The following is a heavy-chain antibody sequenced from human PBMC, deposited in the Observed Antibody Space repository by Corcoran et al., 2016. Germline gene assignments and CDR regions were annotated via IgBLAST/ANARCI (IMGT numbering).Heavy chain of an antibody. CDR3: AKERVPAAISGNWFDP. CDR1: GFSFSSYG. D-gene: IGHD2-2*02. V-gene: IGHV3-30*18. J-gene: IGHJ5*02. CDR2: ISYDGSNK. Sequence: QVQLVESGGGVVQPGRSLRLSCAASGFSFSSYGMHWVRQAPGKGLEWVAVISYDGSNKYYADSVKGRFTISRDNSKNTLYLQMSSLRTEEPAVYYCAKERVPAAISGNWFDPWGQGTLVTISS.